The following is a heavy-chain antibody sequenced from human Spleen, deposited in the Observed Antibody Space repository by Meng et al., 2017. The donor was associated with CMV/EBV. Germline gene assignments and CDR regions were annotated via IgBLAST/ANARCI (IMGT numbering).Heavy chain of an antibody. V-gene: IGHV4-61*08. CDR2: IFHSGNT. Sequence: SSDYYWNWIRQPPGQGLEWIGYIFHSGNTYYNPSLRSRVTISLDKSKNQFSLEVTSVTAADTAVYYCARDTHFASGSYYNWPLIDSWGQGTLVTVSS. CDR1: SSDYY. D-gene: IGHD3-10*01. CDR3: ARDTHFASGSYYNWPLIDS. J-gene: IGHJ4*02.